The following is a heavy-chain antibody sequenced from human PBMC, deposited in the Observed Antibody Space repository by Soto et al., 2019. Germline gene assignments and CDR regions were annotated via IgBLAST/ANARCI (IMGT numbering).Heavy chain of an antibody. V-gene: IGHV4-59*01. J-gene: IGHJ4*02. D-gene: IGHD6-13*01. Sequence: LTCTVSGGSMRNYFWTWIRQPPGKGLEWIGYIHYSGTTSFFPSYNPSLRSRVTISEDTSKNQFSLKLLSVTTADTAVYFCAAGEASSRNLAPYYLDFWGQGTLVTVSS. CDR3: AAGEASSRNLAPYYLDF. CDR2: IHYSGTT. CDR1: GGSMRNYF.